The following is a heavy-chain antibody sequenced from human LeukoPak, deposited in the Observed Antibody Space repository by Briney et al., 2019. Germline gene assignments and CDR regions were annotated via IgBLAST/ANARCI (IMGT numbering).Heavy chain of an antibody. Sequence: GGSLRLSCAASGFIVSSNYMSWVRQAPGKGLEWVANIKPDGSEKYYVDSVKGRFTISRDNAKKSLYLQMNSLRAEDTALYYCARDTVGATDYWGQGTLVTVSS. V-gene: IGHV3-7*01. J-gene: IGHJ4*02. CDR3: ARDTVGATDY. CDR1: GFIVSSNY. D-gene: IGHD1-26*01. CDR2: IKPDGSEK.